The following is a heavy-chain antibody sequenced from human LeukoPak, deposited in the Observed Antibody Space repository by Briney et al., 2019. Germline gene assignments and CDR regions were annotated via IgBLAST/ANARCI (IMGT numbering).Heavy chain of an antibody. CDR1: GFTFSSYS. J-gene: IGHJ6*02. CDR3: ARVNYYYGMDV. V-gene: IGHV3-21*04. Sequence: GGSLRLSCAASGFTFSSYSMNWVRQAPGERLEWVSSISSSSYIYYADSVKGRFTISRDNAKNSLYLQMNSLRAEDTAVYYCARVNYYYGMDVWGQGTTVTVSS. CDR2: ISSSSYI.